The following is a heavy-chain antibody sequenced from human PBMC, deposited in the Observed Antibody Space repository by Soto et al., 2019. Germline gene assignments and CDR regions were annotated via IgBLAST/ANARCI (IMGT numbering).Heavy chain of an antibody. CDR2: IYKSTTT. J-gene: IGHJ5*01. CDR1: GDSISTVDYF. Sequence: SETLSLTCSVSGDSISTVDYFWAWIRQPPGQALEYIGYIYKSTTTYYNPSFESRVAISLDTSKSQFSLTVTSVTAADTAVYFCARGRYCLTGRCFPNWFDSWGQGTLVPASS. D-gene: IGHD2-15*01. CDR3: ARGRYCLTGRCFPNWFDS. V-gene: IGHV4-30-4*01.